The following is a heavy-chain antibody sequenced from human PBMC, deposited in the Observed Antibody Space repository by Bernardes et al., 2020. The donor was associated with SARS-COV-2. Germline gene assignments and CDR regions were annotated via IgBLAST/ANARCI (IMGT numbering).Heavy chain of an antibody. Sequence: GGSLRLSCAASGFTFNDYAMHWVRQAPGKGLEWVSGISWNSGSIGYADSVKGRFTISRDNAKNSLYLQMNSLRAEDTALYYCAKDPAVAGSPYYYYGMDVWGQGTTVTVSS. D-gene: IGHD6-19*01. CDR1: GFTFNDYA. J-gene: IGHJ6*02. CDR2: ISWNSGSI. CDR3: AKDPAVAGSPYYYYGMDV. V-gene: IGHV3-9*01.